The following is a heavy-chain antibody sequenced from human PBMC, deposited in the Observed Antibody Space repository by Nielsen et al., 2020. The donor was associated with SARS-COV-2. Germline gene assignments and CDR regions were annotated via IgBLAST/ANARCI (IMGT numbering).Heavy chain of an antibody. Sequence: GGSLRLSCAASGFTFSSYGMHWVRQAPGKGLEWVAVIWYDGSDRYYADSVKGRFTISRDNSKNTLYLQMNSLRAEDTAVYYCARAYRPITIFGVVPPSGMDVWGQGTTVTISS. CDR3: ARAYRPITIFGVVPPSGMDV. V-gene: IGHV3-33*01. CDR2: IWYDGSDR. D-gene: IGHD3-3*01. CDR1: GFTFSSYG. J-gene: IGHJ6*02.